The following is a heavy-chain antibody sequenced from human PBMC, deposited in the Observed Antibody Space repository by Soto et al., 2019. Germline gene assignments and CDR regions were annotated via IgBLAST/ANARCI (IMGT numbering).Heavy chain of an antibody. CDR3: ARSGLALPYSASHWFDP. Sequence: EGSLRLSCAASGFTFSSYGMHWVRQAPAKALEYVSAIRNDGGSTYYADSVKGRFTSSRDNAKNSLFLQMNSLRGEDTAVYYCARSGLALPYSASHWFDPWGHGTLLTVSS. D-gene: IGHD3-22*01. CDR2: IRNDGGST. CDR1: GFTFSSYG. J-gene: IGHJ5*02. V-gene: IGHV3-33*01.